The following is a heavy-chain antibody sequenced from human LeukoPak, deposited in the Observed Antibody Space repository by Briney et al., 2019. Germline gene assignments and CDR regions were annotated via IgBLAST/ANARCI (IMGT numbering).Heavy chain of an antibody. V-gene: IGHV3-30*04. D-gene: IGHD3/OR15-3a*01. CDR2: ISYDGSNK. CDR3: ARDSGFSGTQRGEY. CDR1: GFTFSSYA. J-gene: IGHJ4*02. Sequence: GGSLRLSCAASGFTFSSYAMHWVRQAPGKGLEWVAVISYDGSNKYYADSVEGRFTISRDNSKNTLYLQMNSLRAEDTAVYYCARDSGFSGTQRGEYWGQGTLVTVSS.